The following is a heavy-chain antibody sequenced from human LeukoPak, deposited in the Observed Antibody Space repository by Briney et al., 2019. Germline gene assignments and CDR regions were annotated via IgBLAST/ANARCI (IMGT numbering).Heavy chain of an antibody. Sequence: GGSLRLSCVASGSTFSSYSMNWVRQAPGKGLEWVSYISSSSSTIYYADSVKGRFTISRDNAKNSLYLQMNSLRAEDTAVYYCARDGDIVVVPAAIVNWFDPWGQGTLVTVSS. CDR1: GSTFSSYS. CDR3: ARDGDIVVVPAAIVNWFDP. J-gene: IGHJ5*02. D-gene: IGHD2-2*01. V-gene: IGHV3-48*01. CDR2: ISSSSSTI.